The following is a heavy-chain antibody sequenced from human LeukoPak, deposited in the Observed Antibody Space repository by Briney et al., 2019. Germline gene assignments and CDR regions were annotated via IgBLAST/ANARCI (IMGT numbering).Heavy chain of an antibody. CDR2: MNPNSGNT. D-gene: IGHD3-3*01. Sequence: ASVKVSCKASGYTFTSYDINWVRQATGQGLEWMGWMNPNSGNTGYAQKFQGRVTMTRNTSISTAYMELSSLRSEDTAVYYCAREREWPRPGWIDYWGQGTLVTVSS. CDR3: AREREWPRPGWIDY. J-gene: IGHJ4*02. V-gene: IGHV1-8*01. CDR1: GYTFTSYD.